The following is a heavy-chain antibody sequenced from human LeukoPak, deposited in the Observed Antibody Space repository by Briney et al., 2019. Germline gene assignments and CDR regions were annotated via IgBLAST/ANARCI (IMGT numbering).Heavy chain of an antibody. CDR3: ARARLYSSSVYYFDY. D-gene: IGHD6-6*01. J-gene: IGHJ4*02. Sequence: SETLSLTCTVSGGPISRYYWSWIRQPPGKGLEWIGSIYYSGSTYYNPSLKSRVTISVDTSKNQFSLKLSSVTAADTAVYYCARARLYSSSVYYFDYWGQGTLVTVSS. CDR2: IYYSGST. V-gene: IGHV4-59*12. CDR1: GGPISRYY.